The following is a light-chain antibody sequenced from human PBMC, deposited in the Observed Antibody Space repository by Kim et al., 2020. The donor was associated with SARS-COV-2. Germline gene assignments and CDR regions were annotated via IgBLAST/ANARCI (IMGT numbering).Light chain of an antibody. CDR1: QSVSSNY. J-gene: IGKJ1*01. Sequence: EIVLTQSPGTLSLSPGERATLSCRASQSVSSNYLAWYQQKPGQAPRLLIYGASSRATGIPDRFSGSGSGTDFTLTITILEPEDFAVYYCQQYSSSPATFGQGTKVEVK. CDR3: QQYSSSPAT. CDR2: GAS. V-gene: IGKV3-20*01.